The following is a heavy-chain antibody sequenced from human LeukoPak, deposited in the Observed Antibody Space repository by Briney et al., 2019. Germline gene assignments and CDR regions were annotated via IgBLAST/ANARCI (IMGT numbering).Heavy chain of an antibody. D-gene: IGHD2-2*01. CDR3: ARTFGCSSTSCQPGNWFDP. CDR1: GGSINFSSYY. CDR2: IYYSGST. Sequence: SETLSLTCTVSGGSINFSSYYWGWIRQPPGKGLGWIASIYYSGSTYYNPSLQSRVTISVDTSKNQFSLKLSSVAAADTAVYYCARTFGCSSTSCQPGNWFDPWGQGTLVTVSS. V-gene: IGHV4-39*07. J-gene: IGHJ5*02.